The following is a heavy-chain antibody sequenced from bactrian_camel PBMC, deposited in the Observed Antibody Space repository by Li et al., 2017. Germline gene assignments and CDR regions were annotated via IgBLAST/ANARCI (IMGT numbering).Heavy chain of an antibody. CDR1: GYTYSAYC. J-gene: IGHJ4*01. CDR2: IDGDGRT. Sequence: HVQLVESGGGSVQAGGSLTLSCVVSGYTYSAYCMGWFKEREGVAAIDGDGRTSYADSVKGRFTISQDNAKNTLYLQMNNLKPEDTAMYYCATTGRPVEIAIQALGVIGVADNYWGQGTQVTVS. V-gene: IGHV3S26*01. D-gene: IGHD3*01. CDR3: ATTGRPVEIAIQALGVIGVADNY.